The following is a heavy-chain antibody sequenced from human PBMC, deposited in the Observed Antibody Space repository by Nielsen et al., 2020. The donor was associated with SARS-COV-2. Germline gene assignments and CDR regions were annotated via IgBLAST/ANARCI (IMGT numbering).Heavy chain of an antibody. D-gene: IGHD2-2*01. CDR2: IIPIFGTA. Sequence: SVKVSCKASGGTFSSYAISWVRQAPGQGLEWMGGIIPIFGTANYAQKFQGRVTITADESTSTAYMELSSLRSEDTAVYYCARDLYCSSTSCRGTIYSMDVWGQGTTVTVSS. J-gene: IGHJ6*02. CDR1: GGTFSSYA. V-gene: IGHV1-69*13. CDR3: ARDLYCSSTSCRGTIYSMDV.